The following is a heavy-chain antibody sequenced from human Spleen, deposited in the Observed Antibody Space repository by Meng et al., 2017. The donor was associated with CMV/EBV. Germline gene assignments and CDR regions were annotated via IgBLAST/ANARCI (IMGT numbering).Heavy chain of an antibody. CDR3: ARGDWVFSQWLVLWAPCFDY. D-gene: IGHD6-19*01. CDR2: ISSSGSTI. CDR1: GFTFSDYY. J-gene: IGHJ4*02. V-gene: IGHV3-11*01. Sequence: GESLKISCAASGFTFSDYYMSWIRQAPGKGLECVSYISSSGSTIYYADSVKGRFTISRDNAKNSLYLQMNSLRAEDTAVYYCARGDWVFSQWLVLWAPCFDYWGQGALVTVSS.